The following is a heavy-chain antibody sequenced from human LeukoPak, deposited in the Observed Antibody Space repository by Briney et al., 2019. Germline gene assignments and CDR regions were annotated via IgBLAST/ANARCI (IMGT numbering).Heavy chain of an antibody. CDR1: SGSISTYY. V-gene: IGHV4-59*01. CDR3: ARRSPVGYNNFDF. CDR2: IYNSGTT. J-gene: IGHJ4*02. D-gene: IGHD5-18*01. Sequence: KPSETLSVTCNVSSGSISTYYWNWIRQPPGKGLEWIGYIYNSGTTNYNPSLKSRVTISVHTSKNQFSLNLRSVTAADTAVYYCARRSPVGYNNFDFWGQGTLVAVSS.